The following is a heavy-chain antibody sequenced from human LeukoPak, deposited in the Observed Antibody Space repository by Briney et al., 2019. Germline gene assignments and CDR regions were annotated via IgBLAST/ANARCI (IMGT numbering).Heavy chain of an antibody. Sequence: SQTLSLTCTVSGGSFTSDDFYWSWIRQPLGKGLEWIGYIFHSGTAYYHPSFTSRVTISVDRSQNQFSLRLNSVTAADTVVYYCARVREAYTNPFYDYWGQGALVTVSS. CDR1: GGSFTSDDFY. CDR2: IFHSGTA. D-gene: IGHD4-11*01. V-gene: IGHV4-30-2*01. CDR3: ARVREAYTNPFYDY. J-gene: IGHJ4*02.